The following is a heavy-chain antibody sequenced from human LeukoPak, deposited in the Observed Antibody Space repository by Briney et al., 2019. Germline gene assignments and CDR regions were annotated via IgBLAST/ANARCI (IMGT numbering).Heavy chain of an antibody. CDR2: INHSGST. V-gene: IGHV4-34*01. CDR1: GGSFSGYY. D-gene: IGHD3-10*01. CDR3: ARTNPYYNGSGIPSRGWHFDL. J-gene: IGHJ2*01. Sequence: SETLSLTCAVYGGSFSGYYWSWIRQPPGKGLEWIGEINHSGSTNYNPSLKSRVTISVDTSKNQFSLKLSSVTAADTAVYYCARTNPYYNGSGIPSRGWHFDLWGRGTLVTVSS.